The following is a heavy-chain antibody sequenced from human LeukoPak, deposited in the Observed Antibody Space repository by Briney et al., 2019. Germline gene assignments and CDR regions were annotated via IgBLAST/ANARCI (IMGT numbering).Heavy chain of an antibody. Sequence: GGSLRLSCAASGFIFSNYALAWVRQAPGKGLEWVSGISRIGGSTHYADSVKGRSTISRDNSKNILYLQMNSLRAEDTALYYCAKDFVGTGNFRGGDYWGQGTPVTVSS. J-gene: IGHJ4*02. D-gene: IGHD1-1*01. CDR1: GFIFSNYA. CDR3: AKDFVGTGNFRGGDY. CDR2: ISRIGGST. V-gene: IGHV3-23*01.